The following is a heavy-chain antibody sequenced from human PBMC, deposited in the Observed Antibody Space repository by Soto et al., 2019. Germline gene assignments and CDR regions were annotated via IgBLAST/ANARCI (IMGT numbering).Heavy chain of an antibody. Sequence: ASVKGACKASGGTLSSYAVSWVRQAPGQGLEWMGGIIPIFGTANYAQKFQGRVTITADESTSTAYMELSSLRSEDTAVYYCARDPEDDWFYYYGMDVWGKGTTVTVSS. CDR1: GGTLSSYA. V-gene: IGHV1-69*13. D-gene: IGHD3-3*01. CDR3: ARDPEDDWFYYYGMDV. J-gene: IGHJ6*04. CDR2: IIPIFGTA.